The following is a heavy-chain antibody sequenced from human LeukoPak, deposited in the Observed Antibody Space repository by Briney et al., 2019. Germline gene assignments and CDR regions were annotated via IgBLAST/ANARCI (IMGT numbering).Heavy chain of an antibody. Sequence: ASVKVSCKASGYTFTSYDINWVRQATGQGLEWMGWINPNSGGTNYAQKFQGRVTMTRDTSISTAYMELSRLRSDDTAVYYCARAIVGAYMDVWGKGTTVTVSS. CDR3: ARAIVGAYMDV. CDR2: INPNSGGT. CDR1: GYTFTSYD. J-gene: IGHJ6*03. D-gene: IGHD1-26*01. V-gene: IGHV1-2*02.